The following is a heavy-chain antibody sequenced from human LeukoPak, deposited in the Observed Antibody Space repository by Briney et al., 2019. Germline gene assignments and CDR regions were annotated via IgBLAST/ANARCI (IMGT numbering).Heavy chain of an antibody. D-gene: IGHD3-16*01. CDR3: ARDRDYVWGSSLGVYFDY. CDR1: GYTFTNYG. CDR2: ISAYNGNT. J-gene: IGHJ4*02. Sequence: EASVKVSCKASGYTFTNYGISWVRQAPGQGLEWMGWISAYNGNTNYAQKLQGRVTMTTDTSTSTACMELRSLRSDDTAVYYCARDRDYVWGSSLGVYFDYWGQGTLVTVSS. V-gene: IGHV1-18*01.